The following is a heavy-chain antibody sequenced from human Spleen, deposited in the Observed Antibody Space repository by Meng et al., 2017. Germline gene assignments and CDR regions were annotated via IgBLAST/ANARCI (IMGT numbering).Heavy chain of an antibody. J-gene: IGHJ4*02. CDR3: ARDEDISAAGKLFGDY. D-gene: IGHD6-13*01. CDR2: INPKSGDT. Sequence: ASVKVSCKHSGYNFPDYYIHWVRRAPGQGLEWMGRINPKSGDTHYAQRFQGRVTMTGDTSISTAYMELSGLRSDDTAMYYCARDEDISAAGKLFGDYWGQGTLVTVSS. V-gene: IGHV1-2*06. CDR1: GYNFPDYY.